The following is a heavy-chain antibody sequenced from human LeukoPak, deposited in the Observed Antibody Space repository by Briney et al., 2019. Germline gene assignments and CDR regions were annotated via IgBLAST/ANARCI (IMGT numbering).Heavy chain of an antibody. CDR3: ARVGWSWSFDY. D-gene: IGHD6-13*01. CDR2: ISCSGSTI. Sequence: NPGGSLRLSCAASGFTFSDYYMSWIRQAPGKGLEWVSYISCSGSTIYYADSVKGRFTISRDNAKNSLYLQMNSLRAEDTVVYYCARVGWSWSFDYWGQGALVTVSS. CDR1: GFTFSDYY. J-gene: IGHJ4*02. V-gene: IGHV3-11*01.